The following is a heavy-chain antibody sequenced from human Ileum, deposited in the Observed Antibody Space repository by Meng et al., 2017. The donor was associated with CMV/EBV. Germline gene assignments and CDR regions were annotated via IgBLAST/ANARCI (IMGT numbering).Heavy chain of an antibody. CDR2: VYRTGST. V-gene: IGHV4-61*02. D-gene: IGHD1-20*01. CDR3: ARMPYNWNYFDY. J-gene: IGHJ4*02. Sequence: QVQLQESGPGLVKPSQTLSLPCNVSGASVSSGDYYWTWIRQPAGKGLQYIGRVYRTGSTNYNPSLKSRFTMFVDPSNNQFSLRLTSVTAADTAFYYCARMPYNWNYFDYWGQGTLVTVSS. CDR1: GASVSSGDYY.